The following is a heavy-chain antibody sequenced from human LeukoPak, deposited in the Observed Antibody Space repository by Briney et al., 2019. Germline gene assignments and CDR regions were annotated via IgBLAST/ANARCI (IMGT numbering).Heavy chain of an antibody. CDR2: ISAYNGNT. Sequence: ASVKVSCKASGYTFTSYAMNWVRQAPGQGLEWMGWISAYNGNTNYAQKLQGRVTMTTDTSTSTAYMELRSLRSDDTAVYYCARDPGYSIAAAAPFDYWGQGTLVTVSS. CDR3: ARDPGYSIAAAAPFDY. CDR1: GYTFTSYA. J-gene: IGHJ4*02. V-gene: IGHV1-18*01. D-gene: IGHD6-13*01.